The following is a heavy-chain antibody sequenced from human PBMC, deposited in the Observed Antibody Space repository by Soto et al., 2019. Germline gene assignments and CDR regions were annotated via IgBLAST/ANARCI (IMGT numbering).Heavy chain of an antibody. V-gene: IGHV3-23*01. D-gene: IGHD3-9*01. CDR1: GLTFSRYA. CDR2: IDTSGHNT. J-gene: IGHJ4*02. Sequence: EVQVLESGGGLIQPGGSLRLSCAFSGLTFSRYAASWVRQAPGKGLEWVSGIDTSGHNTYYADSVKGRFTISRDNSNNTLFLQMNNLRAEDTAGYYCAKAVGQYLYFFNNWGQGILVTVSS. CDR3: AKAVGQYLYFFNN.